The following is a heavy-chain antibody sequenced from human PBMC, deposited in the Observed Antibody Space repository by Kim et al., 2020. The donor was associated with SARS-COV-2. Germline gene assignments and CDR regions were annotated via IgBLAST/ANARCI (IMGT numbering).Heavy chain of an antibody. CDR1: GFTFSSYA. D-gene: IGHD2-21*02. V-gene: IGHV3-23*01. CDR3: AKATGLVTATSFDY. Sequence: GGSLILSCAASGFTFSSYAMSWVRQAPGKGLEWVSAISGSGGSTYYADSVKGRFTISRDNSKNTLYLQMNSLRAEDTAVYYCAKATGLVTATSFDYWGQGTLVTVSS. CDR2: ISGSGGST. J-gene: IGHJ4*02.